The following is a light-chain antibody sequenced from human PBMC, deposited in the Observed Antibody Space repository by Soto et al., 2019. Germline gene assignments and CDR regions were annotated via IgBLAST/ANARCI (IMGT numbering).Light chain of an antibody. V-gene: IGLV2-23*01. CDR3: CSYAVSSTDVV. CDR1: SSDVGSYNH. Sequence: QSALTQPASVSGSPGQSITISCTGTSSDVGSYNHVSWYQQHPGKAPKLMIYEGSKRPSGVSNRFSGSKSGNTASLTISGLQAEDEAEYYCCSYAVSSTDVVFGGGTKLTVL. J-gene: IGLJ2*01. CDR2: EGS.